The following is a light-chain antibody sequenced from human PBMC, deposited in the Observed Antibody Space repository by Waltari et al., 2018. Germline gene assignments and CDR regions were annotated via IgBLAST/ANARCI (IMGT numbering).Light chain of an antibody. CDR1: QSISSW. CDR2: DAS. CDR3: QQRSSRPLT. J-gene: IGKJ4*01. Sequence: DIQMTQSPSTLSSSVGDRVTITCRASQSISSWLAWYQQKPGKAPKLLIYDASSLESGVPSRFSGSGSGTEFTLTITSLEPEDFAVYYCQQRSSRPLTFGGGTKVEIK. V-gene: IGKV1-5*01.